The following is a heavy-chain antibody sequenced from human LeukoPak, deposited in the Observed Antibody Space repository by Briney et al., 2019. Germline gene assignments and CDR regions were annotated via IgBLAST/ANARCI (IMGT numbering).Heavy chain of an antibody. CDR1: GYTFTDYY. D-gene: IGHD2-2*01. CDR3: ARANFLYCSSTSCLFDY. J-gene: IGHJ4*02. Sequence: ASVKVSCKASGYTFTDYYMHWVRLAPGQGLEXXXXINPNSGDTNYVQKFQGWVTMTRDTSINTAYMELSRLTSDDTAVYYCARANFLYCSSTSCLFDYWGQGTLVTVSS. V-gene: IGHV1-2*04. CDR2: INPNSGDT.